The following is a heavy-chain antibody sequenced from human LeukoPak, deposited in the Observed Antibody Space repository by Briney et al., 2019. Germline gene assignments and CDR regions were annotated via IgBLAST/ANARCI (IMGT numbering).Heavy chain of an antibody. D-gene: IGHD6-13*01. Sequence: ASVKVSCKASGYTFNSYGISWVRQAPGQGLEWMGWISAYSGNTNYAQKVQGRVTMTTDTSTSTAYMELRSLRAGDTAVYYCAGALAAGGTGGVDYWGQGTLVTVSS. CDR2: ISAYSGNT. CDR1: GYTFNSYG. CDR3: AGALAAGGTGGVDY. J-gene: IGHJ4*02. V-gene: IGHV1-18*01.